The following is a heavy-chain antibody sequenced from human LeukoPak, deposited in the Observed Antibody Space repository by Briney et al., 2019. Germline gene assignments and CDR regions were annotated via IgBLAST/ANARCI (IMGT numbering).Heavy chain of an antibody. D-gene: IGHD6-19*01. CDR1: GGSISSYY. V-gene: IGHV4-4*07. Sequence: PSETLSLTCTVSGGSISSYYWSWIRQPAGKGLEWIGRIYTSGSTNYNPSLKSRVTMSVGTSKNQFSLKLSSVTAADTAVYYCARDATGGQWLDPIELWGQGTMVTVSS. CDR2: IYTSGST. CDR3: ARDATGGQWLDPIEL. J-gene: IGHJ3*01.